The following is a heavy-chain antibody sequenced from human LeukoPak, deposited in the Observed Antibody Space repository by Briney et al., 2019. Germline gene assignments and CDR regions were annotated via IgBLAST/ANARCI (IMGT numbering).Heavy chain of an antibody. V-gene: IGHV3-66*01. CDR1: GFTVSSNY. J-gene: IGHJ4*02. D-gene: IGHD3-10*01. CDR2: IYSGGST. CDR3: ARDTIGELRGHFDY. Sequence: GGSLRLSRAASGFTVSSNYMSWVRQAPGKGLEWVSVIYSGGSTYYADSVKGRFTISRDNSKNTLYLQMNSLRAEDTAVYYCARDTIGELRGHFDYWGQGTLVTVSS.